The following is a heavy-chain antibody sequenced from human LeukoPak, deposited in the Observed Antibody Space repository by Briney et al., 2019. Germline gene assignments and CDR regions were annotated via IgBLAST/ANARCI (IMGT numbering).Heavy chain of an antibody. V-gene: IGHV1-2*02. CDR1: GYTFTGYY. J-gene: IGHJ4*02. CDR2: INPNSGGT. Sequence: ASVTVSCKASGYTFTGYYMHWVRQAPGQGLEWMGWINPNSGGTNYAQKFQGRVTMTRDTSISTAYMELSRLRSDDTAVYYCARVSGYHWESFYDYWGQGTLVTVSS. CDR3: ARVSGYHWESFYDY. D-gene: IGHD5-12*01.